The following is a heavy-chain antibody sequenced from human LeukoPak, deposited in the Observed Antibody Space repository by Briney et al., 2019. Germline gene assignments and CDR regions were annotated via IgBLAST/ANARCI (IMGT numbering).Heavy chain of an antibody. J-gene: IGHJ4*02. CDR3: GKLFYSSGMYHFDY. D-gene: IGHD3-10*01. CDR1: GFTFSSFP. Sequence: GGSLRLSCAASGFTFSSFPMTWVRLAPGKGLEWVSTITGSGGSTYYADSVKGRFTISRDNSKNTLYLQMNSLRAEDTAVFYCGKLFYSSGMYHFDYWGQGTLVTVSS. CDR2: ITGSGGST. V-gene: IGHV3-23*01.